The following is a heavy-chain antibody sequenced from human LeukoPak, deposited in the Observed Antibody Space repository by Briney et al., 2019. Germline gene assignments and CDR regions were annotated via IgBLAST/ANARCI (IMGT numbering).Heavy chain of an antibody. J-gene: IGHJ6*03. CDR1: AFTFSYYG. V-gene: IGHV3-23*01. CDR3: EKRGNPAVGHHYLDV. CDR2: ITLRGGST. D-gene: IGHD2-2*01. Sequence: GGSLRLSCVASAFTFSYYGMSWVRQAAGKGLEWVASITLRGGSTFYADSVKGRFTISRDNSKNTLYLQMNSLSAEDTAVYYCEKRGNPAVGHHYLDVWGKGTTVSVSS.